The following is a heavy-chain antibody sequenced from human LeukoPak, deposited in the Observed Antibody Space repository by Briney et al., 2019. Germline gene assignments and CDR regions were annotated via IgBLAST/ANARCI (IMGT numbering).Heavy chain of an antibody. CDR2: MSPNSGDT. J-gene: IGHJ4*02. CDR3: ARHYGGSGPFDY. V-gene: IGHV1-8*01. Sequence: GASVKVSCKAAGYTFTSYDINWVRQATGQGLEWMGWMSPNSGDTGYAQKFQGRVTMTRNTSINTAYMELSSLRSEDTALYYCARHYGGSGPFDYWGQGSLVTVSS. CDR1: GYTFTSYD. D-gene: IGHD4-23*01.